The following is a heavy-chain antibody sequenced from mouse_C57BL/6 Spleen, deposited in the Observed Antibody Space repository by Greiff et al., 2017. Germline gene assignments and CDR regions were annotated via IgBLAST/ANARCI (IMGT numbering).Heavy chain of an antibody. Sequence: QVQLKESGAELVRPGTSVKVSCKASGYAFTNYLIEWVKQRPGQGLEWIGVINPGSGGTNYNEKFKGKATLTADKSSSTAYMQLSSLTSEDSAVYFCARGNSNFDYWGQGTTLTVSS. D-gene: IGHD2-5*01. CDR1: GYAFTNYL. J-gene: IGHJ2*01. CDR3: ARGNSNFDY. V-gene: IGHV1-54*01. CDR2: INPGSGGT.